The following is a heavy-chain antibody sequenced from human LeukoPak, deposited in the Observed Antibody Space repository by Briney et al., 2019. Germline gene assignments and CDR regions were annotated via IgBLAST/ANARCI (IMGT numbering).Heavy chain of an antibody. V-gene: IGHV4-39*07. CDR1: GGSISSSSYY. J-gene: IGHJ3*02. CDR3: ARIISGWYSDAFDI. CDR2: IFYTGSA. Sequence: SETLSLTCTVSGGSISSSSYYWGWIRQPPGKELEWIGNIFYTGSAYYNPSLESRVTISIDASKNQFSLKLSSVTAADTAVYYSARIISGWYSDAFDIWGQGTMVTVSS. D-gene: IGHD6-13*01.